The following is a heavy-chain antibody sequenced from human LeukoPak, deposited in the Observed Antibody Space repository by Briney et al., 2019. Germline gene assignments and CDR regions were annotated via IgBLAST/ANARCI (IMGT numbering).Heavy chain of an antibody. CDR3: ASGYGGNSGAFDI. D-gene: IGHD4-23*01. J-gene: IGHJ3*02. CDR2: IYYSGST. CDR1: GGSVSSYY. Sequence: SETLSLTCTVSGGSVSSYYWSWIRQPPGKGLEWIGYIYYSGSTNYNPSLKSRVTISVDTSKNQFSLKLSSVTAADTAVYYCASGYGGNSGAFDIWGQGTMVTVSS. V-gene: IGHV4-59*02.